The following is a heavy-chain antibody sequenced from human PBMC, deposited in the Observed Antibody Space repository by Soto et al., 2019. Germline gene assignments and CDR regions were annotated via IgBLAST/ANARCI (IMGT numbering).Heavy chain of an antibody. CDR2: IYQSGST. D-gene: IGHD3-22*01. V-gene: IGHV4-30-2*01. CDR3: ATGSYCSGYYEGFDL. J-gene: IGHJ5*02. CDR1: GAAISGSVYS. Sequence: QRQLQESGSGRVKPLQTLSLTCGVSGAAISGSVYSWNWIRQQPGKGLEWIGHIYQSGSTNYNPSLQSCVNISLDRSKNQFSLRLTSLTAAHTAVDYYATGSYCSGYYEGFDLCGQGTLVTVSS.